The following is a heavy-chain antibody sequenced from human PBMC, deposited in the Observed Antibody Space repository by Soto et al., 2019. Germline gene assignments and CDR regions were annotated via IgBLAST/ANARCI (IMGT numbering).Heavy chain of an antibody. CDR3: ARNYYDSSGYSLATEYFQH. Sequence: QVQLQESGPGLVKPSQTLSLTCTVSGGSISSGGYYWSWIRQHPGKGLEWIGYIYYSGSTYYNPSLKSRVTISVDTSKNQFSLKLSSVPAADTAVYYCARNYYDSSGYSLATEYFQHWGQGTLVTVSS. CDR1: GGSISSGGYY. J-gene: IGHJ1*01. V-gene: IGHV4-31*03. CDR2: IYYSGST. D-gene: IGHD3-22*01.